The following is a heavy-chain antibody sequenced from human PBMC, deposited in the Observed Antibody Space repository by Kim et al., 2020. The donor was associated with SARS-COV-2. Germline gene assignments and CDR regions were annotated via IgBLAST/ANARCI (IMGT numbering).Heavy chain of an antibody. CDR3: ARFKLYSSSWGYYYYGMDV. CDR2: INHSGST. D-gene: IGHD6-13*01. CDR1: GGSFSGYY. J-gene: IGHJ6*01. Sequence: SETLSLTCAVYGGSFSGYYWSWIRQPPGKGLEWIGEINHSGSTNYNPSLKSRVTISVDTSKNQFSLKLSSVTAADTAVYYCARFKLYSSSWGYYYYGMDV. V-gene: IGHV4-34*01.